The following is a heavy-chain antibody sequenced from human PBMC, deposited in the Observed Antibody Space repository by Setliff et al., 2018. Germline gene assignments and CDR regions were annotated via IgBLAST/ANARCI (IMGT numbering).Heavy chain of an antibody. CDR2: IYKSGST. J-gene: IGHJ4*02. CDR3: ARLVFYYDSSGYYYFDY. Sequence: SETLSLTCTVSGGSVSSGSYYWSWIRQPAGKGLEWFGHIYKSGSTNYNPSLKSRVTISVDTSKNQFSLKLSSVTAADTAVYYCARLVFYYDSSGYYYFDYWGQGTLVTVSS. D-gene: IGHD3-22*01. CDR1: GGSVSSGSYY. V-gene: IGHV4-61*09.